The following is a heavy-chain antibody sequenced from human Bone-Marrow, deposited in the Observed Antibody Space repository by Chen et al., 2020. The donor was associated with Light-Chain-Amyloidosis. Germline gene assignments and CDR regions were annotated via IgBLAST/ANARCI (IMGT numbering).Heavy chain of an antibody. CDR3: ARDQVEYKFFYYMDV. D-gene: IGHD6-6*01. J-gene: IGHJ6*03. Sequence: EVLLVEEGGGWVKPGGSLRLSCEASGFTFASSSMNWVRQYPGKGLEWVSSIDSSGTYINYADSTRGRFSISRDNAKNSLYLQITSLRAEDTAVYYCARDQVEYKFFYYMDVWGKGTTVTVSS. CDR2: IDSSGTYI. CDR1: GFTFASSS. V-gene: IGHV3-21*06.